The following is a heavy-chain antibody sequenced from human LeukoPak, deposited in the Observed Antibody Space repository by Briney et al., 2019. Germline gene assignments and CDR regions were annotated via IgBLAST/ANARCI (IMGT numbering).Heavy chain of an antibody. Sequence: GGSLRLSCAASGFTFDDYGMSWVRQAPGKGLEWVSGINWNGGSTGYADSVKGRFTISRDNAKNSLYLQMNSLRAEDTALYYCARETYYDYVWGSYRYTAAFDIWGQGTMVTVSS. J-gene: IGHJ3*02. CDR2: INWNGGST. V-gene: IGHV3-20*04. D-gene: IGHD3-16*02. CDR3: ARETYYDYVWGSYRYTAAFDI. CDR1: GFTFDDYG.